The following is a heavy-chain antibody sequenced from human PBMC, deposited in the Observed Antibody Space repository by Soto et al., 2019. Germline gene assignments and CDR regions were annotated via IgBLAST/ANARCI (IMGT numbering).Heavy chain of an antibody. V-gene: IGHV3-23*01. CDR2: ISGSGGST. CDR1: GFTFSNYA. CDR3: ARRSSGWYFDY. Sequence: EVPLLESGGGLVQPGGSLRLSCAAPGFTFSNYAMNWVRQAPGKGLEWVSVISGSGGSTYYADSVKGRFTISRDNSKNTLYLQMNSLRGKDTAVYYCARRSSGWYFDYWGQGTLVTVSS. D-gene: IGHD6-19*01. J-gene: IGHJ4*02.